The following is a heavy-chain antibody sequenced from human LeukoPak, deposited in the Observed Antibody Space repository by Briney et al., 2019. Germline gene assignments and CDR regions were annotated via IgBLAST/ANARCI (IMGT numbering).Heavy chain of an antibody. V-gene: IGHV3-21*01. CDR2: ITTSSDYK. J-gene: IGHJ4*02. Sequence: GGSLRLSCVASGFTFSAYTMSWVRQAPGKGLEWVSSITTSSDYKYYADSLRGRLTISRDNAKNSLFLQMNSLRGDDTAVYYCARDPAATPLDYWGQGILVTVSS. CDR1: GFTFSAYT. D-gene: IGHD6-13*01. CDR3: ARDPAATPLDY.